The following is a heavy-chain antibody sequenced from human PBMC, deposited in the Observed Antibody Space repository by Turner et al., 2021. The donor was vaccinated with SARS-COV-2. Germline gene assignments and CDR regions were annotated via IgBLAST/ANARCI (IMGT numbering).Heavy chain of an antibody. V-gene: IGHV4-39*01. D-gene: IGHD5-18*01. CDR1: GGSISSSSYY. CDR3: ARLMDTAMDYYGTDV. CDR2: IYYSGSA. Sequence: LQLQESGPGLVKPSATLSLTCTVSGGSISSSSYYWGWIRQPPGKGLEWIGNIYYSGSAYYNPSLKSRVTISVDPSKNQFSLKLTSVTAADTAVYYCARLMDTAMDYYGTDVWGQGTTVTVSS. J-gene: IGHJ6*02.